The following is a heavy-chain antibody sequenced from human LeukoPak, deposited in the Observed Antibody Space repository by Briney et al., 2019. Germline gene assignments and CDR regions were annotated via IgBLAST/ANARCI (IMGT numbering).Heavy chain of an antibody. J-gene: IGHJ4*02. CDR3: TRDRGGRWFGELLGFDN. CDR2: IRSSHHGATR. Sequence: GRSLRLSCPASGFSFNDYIMSWVRQAPGKGLEWIAFIRSSHHGATREYAASVKGRFIISRDDSKNIAYLQMDSLKTEDTGVYFCTRDRGGRWFGELLGFDNWGQGTLLTVSS. D-gene: IGHD3-10*01. CDR1: GFSFNDYI. V-gene: IGHV3-49*04.